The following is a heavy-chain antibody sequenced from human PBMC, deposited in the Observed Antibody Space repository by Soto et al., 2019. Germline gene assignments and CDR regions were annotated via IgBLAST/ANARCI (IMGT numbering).Heavy chain of an antibody. Sequence: QVQLVQSGAEVKKPGASVKVSCKASGYTFTSYGISWVRQAPGQGLERKGWISSDNGHTNYAQKLQGRVTMTTATCTRTVYMELRSLRSAHSAVYFCARAGWLECSADYAYYHIGVWCQGSTVTVSS. D-gene: IGHD3-3*01. CDR1: GYTFTSYG. J-gene: IGHJ6*02. CDR2: ISSDNGHT. V-gene: IGHV1-18*01. CDR3: ARAGWLECSADYAYYHIGV.